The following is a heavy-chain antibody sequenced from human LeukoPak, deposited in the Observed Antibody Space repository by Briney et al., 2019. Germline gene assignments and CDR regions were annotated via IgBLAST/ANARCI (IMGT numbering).Heavy chain of an antibody. Sequence: GGSLRLSCAASGFTVSDNFITWVRQAPGMGLEWVSFIYTGSNTYSADSVKGRFTISRDNAKNSLYLPMTSPSAEDTAVYYCASFRDYSNCNWGQGTLVTVSS. J-gene: IGHJ4*02. CDR2: IYTGSNT. V-gene: IGHV3-53*01. D-gene: IGHD4-11*01. CDR3: ASFRDYSNCN. CDR1: GFTVSDNF.